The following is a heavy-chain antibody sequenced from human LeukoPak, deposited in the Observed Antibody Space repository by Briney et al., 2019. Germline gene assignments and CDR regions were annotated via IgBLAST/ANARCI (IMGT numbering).Heavy chain of an antibody. V-gene: IGHV4-39*07. CDR3: ARAYSSSWYVTFDY. D-gene: IGHD6-13*01. J-gene: IGHJ4*02. CDR1: GGSISSSSYY. CDR2: IYYSGST. Sequence: SETLSLTCTVSGGSISSSSYYWGWIRQPPGKGLEWIGSIYYSGSTYYNPSLKSRVTISVDTSKNQFSLKLSSVTAADTAVYYCARAYSSSWYVTFDYWGQGTLVTVSS.